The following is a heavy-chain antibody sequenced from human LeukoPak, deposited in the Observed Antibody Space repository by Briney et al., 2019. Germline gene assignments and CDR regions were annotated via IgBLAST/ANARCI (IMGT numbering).Heavy chain of an antibody. CDR2: ISYDGSNK. V-gene: IGHV3-30*04. J-gene: IGHJ4*02. CDR1: GFTFSSYA. CDR3: ARDVFPAADHRSFDY. D-gene: IGHD6-13*01. Sequence: GGSLRLSCAASGFTFSSYAMHWVRQAPGKGLEWVAVISYDGSNKYYADSVKGRFTISRDNSKNTLYLQMNSLRAEDTAVYYCARDVFPAADHRSFDYWGQGTLVTVSP.